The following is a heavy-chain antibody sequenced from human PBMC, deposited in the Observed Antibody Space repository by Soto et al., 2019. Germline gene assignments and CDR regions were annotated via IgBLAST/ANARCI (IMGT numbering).Heavy chain of an antibody. D-gene: IGHD5-18*01. CDR2: VYWDDDK. Sequence: QITLKESGPMLVKPTQALTLTCTCSGFSLTTSGVGVGWIRQPPGKALEWLALVYWDDDKRYSPSLTNRLTLSGDTSKDQVVLTLTDVDPTDTGTYFCAHKGGFGYPESWGQGIMVTVSS. V-gene: IGHV2-5*02. CDR1: GFSLTTSGVG. J-gene: IGHJ5*02. CDR3: AHKGGFGYPES.